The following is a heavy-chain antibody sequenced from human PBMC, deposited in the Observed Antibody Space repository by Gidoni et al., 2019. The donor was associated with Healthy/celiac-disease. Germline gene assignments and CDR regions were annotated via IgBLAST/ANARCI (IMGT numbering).Heavy chain of an antibody. Sequence: QVQLQESGPGLVKPSQTLSLTCTVSGGSISSGSYYWSWIRQPAGKGLEWIGRIYTSGSTNYNPSLKSRVTMSVDTSKNQFSLKLSSVTAADTAVYYCASEAYYYYGMDVWGQGTTVTVSS. V-gene: IGHV4-61*02. CDR3: ASEAYYYYGMDV. CDR2: IYTSGST. CDR1: GGSISSGSYY. J-gene: IGHJ6*02.